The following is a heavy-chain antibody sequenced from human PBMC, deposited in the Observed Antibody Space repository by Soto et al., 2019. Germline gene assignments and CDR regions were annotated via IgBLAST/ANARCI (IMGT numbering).Heavy chain of an antibody. D-gene: IGHD6-6*01. CDR2: IIPIFGTA. Sequence: GASVKVSCKASGGTFSSYAISWVRQAPGQGLEWMGGIIPIFGTANYAQKFQGRVTITADESTSTAYMELSSLRSEDTAVYYCASVYSSSSKRGYYYYYGMDVWGQGTTVTVSS. CDR1: GGTFSSYA. V-gene: IGHV1-69*13. CDR3: ASVYSSSSKRGYYYYYGMDV. J-gene: IGHJ6*02.